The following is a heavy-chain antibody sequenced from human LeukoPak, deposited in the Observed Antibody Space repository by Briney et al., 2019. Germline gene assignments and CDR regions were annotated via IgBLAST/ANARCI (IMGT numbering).Heavy chain of an antibody. D-gene: IGHD5-18*01. Sequence: SETLSLTCAVYGGSFSGYYWSWIRQPPGKGLEWIGEINHSGSTNYNPSLKSRVTISVDTSKNQFSLKLSSVTAADTAVYYCARAGGYSYRFFDYWGQGTLVTVSS. CDR3: ARAGGYSYRFFDY. CDR1: GGSFSGYY. V-gene: IGHV4-34*01. CDR2: INHSGST. J-gene: IGHJ4*02.